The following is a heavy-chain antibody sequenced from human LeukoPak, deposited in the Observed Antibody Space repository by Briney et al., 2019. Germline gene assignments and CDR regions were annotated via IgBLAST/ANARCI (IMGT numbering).Heavy chain of an antibody. CDR1: GGSIRSYY. J-gene: IGHJ3*02. CDR2: IYYSGST. CDR3: ARDRGASAGYDAFDI. D-gene: IGHD6-13*01. V-gene: IGHV4-59*01. Sequence: PSETLSLTCAVSGGSIRSYYWSWIRQPPGKGLEWIGYIYYSGSTNYNPSLKSRVTISVDTSKNQFSLKLNSVTAADTAVYYCARDRGASAGYDAFDIWGQGTMVTVSS.